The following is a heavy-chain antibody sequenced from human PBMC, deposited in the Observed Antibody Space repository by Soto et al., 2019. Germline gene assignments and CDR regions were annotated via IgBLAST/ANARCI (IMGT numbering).Heavy chain of an antibody. CDR3: ARVLSLFNVGDVYNSIDK. CDR2: AHYSGSV. V-gene: IGHV4-61*01. D-gene: IGHD3-3*01. CDR1: GDSVDSGRYY. J-gene: IGHJ4*02. Sequence: QVQLQESGPGLVKPSETLSLTCTVSGDSVDSGRYYWTWLRQSPGKGLEWIGYAHYSGSVTYNPSLESRLTISVDTSKNQFSLNLRSVTGADTAVHYCARVLSLFNVGDVYNSIDKWGQGTLVTVSS.